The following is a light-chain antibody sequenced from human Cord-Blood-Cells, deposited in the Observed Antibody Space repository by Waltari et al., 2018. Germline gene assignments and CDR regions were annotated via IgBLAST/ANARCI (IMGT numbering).Light chain of an antibody. V-gene: IGKV3-11*01. CDR3: QRRSNWPLT. CDR2: DAS. CDR1: QSVSSY. J-gene: IGKJ4*01. Sequence: EIVLTQPPATLSLSPGERATLSCRASQSVSSYLAWYQQKPGQSPRLLIYDASNRATGIPARFSGSGSGTDFTLTISSLEPEDFAVYYCQRRSNWPLTFGGGTKVEIK.